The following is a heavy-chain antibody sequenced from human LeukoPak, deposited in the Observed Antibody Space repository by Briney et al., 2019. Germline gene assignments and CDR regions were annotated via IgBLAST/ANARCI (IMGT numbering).Heavy chain of an antibody. CDR2: IIPIFGTA. J-gene: IGHJ4*02. CDR1: GGTFSSYA. CDR3: ARDQYKWNYAGSFDY. Sequence: SVKVSCKASGGTFSSYAVSWVRQAPGQGLEWMGGIIPIFGTANYAQKFQGRVTITADKSTSTAYMELSSLRSEDTAVYYCARDQYKWNYAGSFDYWGQGTLVTVSS. V-gene: IGHV1-69*06. D-gene: IGHD1-20*01.